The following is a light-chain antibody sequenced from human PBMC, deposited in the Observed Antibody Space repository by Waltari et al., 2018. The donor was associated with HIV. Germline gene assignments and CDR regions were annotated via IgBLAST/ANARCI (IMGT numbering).Light chain of an antibody. CDR1: TGPVGSGHS. J-gene: IGLJ2*01. V-gene: IGLV7-43*01. CDR2: SST. Sequence: QTVVTQEPSLTVSPGETVTLSCSSATGPVGSGHSVNWFQQKPGQPPRPLIYSSTRRHPWTPELFSGSLVGDRAALTLSNVWPEDQADYFCMLCFRTSYIFGGGTKVTVL. CDR3: MLCFRTSYI.